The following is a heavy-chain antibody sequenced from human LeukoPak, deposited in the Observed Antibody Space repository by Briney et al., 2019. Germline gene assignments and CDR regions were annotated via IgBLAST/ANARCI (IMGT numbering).Heavy chain of an antibody. Sequence: YPSETLSLTCAVSGGSISNENWWGWVRRPPGNGLEWIGEIYHSGSTNYIPSLKSRVTISVDKSKNQFSLKLTSVTAADAAVYYWAGSPIEYGMDFWGQGTTVTVSS. CDR2: IYHSGST. CDR1: GGSISNENW. CDR3: AGSPIEYGMDF. V-gene: IGHV4-4*02. J-gene: IGHJ6*02.